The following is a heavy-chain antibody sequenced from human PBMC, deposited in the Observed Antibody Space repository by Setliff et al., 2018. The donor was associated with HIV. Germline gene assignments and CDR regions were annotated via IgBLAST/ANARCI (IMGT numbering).Heavy chain of an antibody. J-gene: IGHJ4*02. D-gene: IGHD4-17*01. Sequence: SETLSLTCAVYGGSFSGYYWNWIRQPPGKELEWIGSFYYSGSTYYNPSLKSRVTISLDTSNNQISLRLSSVTAADTAMYYCVRDDYGYNGKGFDYWGPGTLVTV. CDR3: VRDDYGYNGKGFDY. CDR1: GGSFSGYY. CDR2: FYYSGST. V-gene: IGHV4-34*01.